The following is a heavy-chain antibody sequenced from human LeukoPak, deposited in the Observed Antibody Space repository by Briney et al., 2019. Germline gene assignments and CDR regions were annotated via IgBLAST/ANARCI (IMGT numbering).Heavy chain of an antibody. V-gene: IGHV3-48*02. CDR1: GFTFSSYW. D-gene: IGHD7-27*01. J-gene: IGHJ4*02. CDR3: ARDHSGSIDY. Sequence: GGSLRLSCAASGFTFSSYWMSWVRQAPGKGLEWLSYTSETGTTRLFGDSVRGRFTISRDNAKNSLYLQMNSLRDEDTAVYYCARDHSGSIDYWGQGTLVTVSS. CDR2: TSETGTTR.